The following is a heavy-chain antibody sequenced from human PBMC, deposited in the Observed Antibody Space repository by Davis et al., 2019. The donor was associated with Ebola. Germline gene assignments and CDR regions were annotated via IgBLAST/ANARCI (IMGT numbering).Heavy chain of an antibody. D-gene: IGHD3-22*01. CDR1: GGSFSDYF. CDR2: INHSGST. V-gene: IGHV4-34*01. CDR3: ARGYYYDSSGPPRH. Sequence: MPSETLSLTCAVYGGSFSDYFWSWIRQPPGKGLEWIGEINHSGSTNYNPSLKSRVTISVDTSKNQFSLKLSSVTAADTAVYYCARGYYYDSSGPPRHWGQGTLVTVSS. J-gene: IGHJ1*01.